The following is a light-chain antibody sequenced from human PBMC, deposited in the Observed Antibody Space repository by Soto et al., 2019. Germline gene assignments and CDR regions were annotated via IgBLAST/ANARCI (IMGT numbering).Light chain of an antibody. V-gene: IGLV1-40*01. J-gene: IGLJ1*01. CDR3: QSYDNSLSRSNV. CDR2: GNS. CDR1: SSNIGAGND. Sequence: SVLTQPPSVHGAPGPRVTITCTGSSSNIGAGNDVHWYQQFPGTAPKVLIYGNSNQPSGVPDRFSDSKSGTSASLAITGLQAEDEADYYCQSYDNSLSRSNVFGTGTKVTVL.